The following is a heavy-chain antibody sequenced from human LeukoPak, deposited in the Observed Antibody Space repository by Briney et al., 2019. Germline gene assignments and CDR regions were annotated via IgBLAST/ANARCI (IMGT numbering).Heavy chain of an antibody. Sequence: GGSLRLSCAASGFTFTTYTISWVRQTPAKGLEWVSAISGSATSTYYADSVKGRFTISRDNSKNTLYLQMNSLRAEDTAVYYCAKSARYITGTILDWGQGTLVTVSS. CDR1: GFTFTTYT. V-gene: IGHV3-23*01. J-gene: IGHJ4*02. D-gene: IGHD1-7*01. CDR2: ISGSATST. CDR3: AKSARYITGTILD.